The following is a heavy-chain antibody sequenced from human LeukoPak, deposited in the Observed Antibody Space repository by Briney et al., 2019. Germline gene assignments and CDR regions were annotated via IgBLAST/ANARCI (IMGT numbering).Heavy chain of an antibody. J-gene: IGHJ4*02. D-gene: IGHD5-18*01. CDR3: ARDFSDAAGYIYGIDY. Sequence: QPGGSLRLSCAASGFTFSTYSMNWVRQAPGKGLECVSYISSSSNLIYYADSVKGRFTISRDNAKKSLYLQMNSLRDDDTAVYYCARDFSDAAGYIYGIDYWGQGTLVTVSS. CDR2: ISSSSNLI. V-gene: IGHV3-48*02. CDR1: GFTFSTYS.